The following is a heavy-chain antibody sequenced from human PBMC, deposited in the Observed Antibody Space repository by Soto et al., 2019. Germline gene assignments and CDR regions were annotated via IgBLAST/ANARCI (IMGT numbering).Heavy chain of an antibody. V-gene: IGHV3-23*01. Sequence: EVQLLESGGGLVQPGGSLRLSCAASGFTFSSYAMTWVRQAPGKGLEYVSSITGSGAGTFYADSVKGRFTISRDNSKNTMYLQLSSLRAEVTAIYFCAKDPNGDYVGAFDSWGQGSLVTVSS. D-gene: IGHD4-17*01. CDR1: GFTFSSYA. CDR2: ITGSGAGT. CDR3: AKDPNGDYVGAFDS. J-gene: IGHJ4*02.